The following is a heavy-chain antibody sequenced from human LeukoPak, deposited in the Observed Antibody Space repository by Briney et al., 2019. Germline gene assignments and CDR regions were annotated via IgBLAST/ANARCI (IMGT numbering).Heavy chain of an antibody. V-gene: IGHV1-46*01. D-gene: IGHD3-22*01. J-gene: IGHJ4*02. CDR1: GYTFTSYG. Sequence: GASVRVSCKASGYTFTSYGISWVRQAPGQGLEWMGIINPSGGSTSYAQKFQGRVTMTRDTSTSTVYMELSSLRSEDTAVYYCARSSTSHYYYDSSGYYGTFFDYWGQGTLVTVSS. CDR3: ARSSTSHYYYDSSGYYGTFFDY. CDR2: INPSGGST.